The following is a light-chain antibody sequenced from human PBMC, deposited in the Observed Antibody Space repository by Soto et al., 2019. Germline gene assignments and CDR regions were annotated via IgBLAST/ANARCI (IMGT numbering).Light chain of an antibody. J-gene: IGLJ1*01. CDR1: GSNIGAGYD. CDR3: QSYDISLHNYV. Sequence: QSVLTQPPSVSGAPGQRVTISCAGSGSNIGAGYDVHWYQHLPGTAPRLLIYANNNRPSGVPDRISGSKSGTSASLAITGLQADDEADYYCQSYDISLHNYVFGTGTKLTVL. CDR2: ANN. V-gene: IGLV1-40*01.